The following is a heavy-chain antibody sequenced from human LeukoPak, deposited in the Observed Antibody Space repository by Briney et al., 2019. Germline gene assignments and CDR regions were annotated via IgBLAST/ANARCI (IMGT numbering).Heavy chain of an antibody. CDR3: ARKQDYGDYLQYFDY. V-gene: IGHV3-21*01. J-gene: IGHJ4*02. D-gene: IGHD4-17*01. CDR2: ITTSSSYI. CDR1: GFTFSSYS. Sequence: PGESLRLPCAASGFTFSSYSMNWVRQAPGKGLEWVSCITTSSSYIYYADSVKGRFAISRDNAKNSLYLQMNSLRAEDTAVYYCARKQDYGDYLQYFDYWGQGALVTVSS.